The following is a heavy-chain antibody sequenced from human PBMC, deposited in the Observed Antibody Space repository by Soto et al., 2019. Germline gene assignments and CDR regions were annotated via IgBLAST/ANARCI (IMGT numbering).Heavy chain of an antibody. D-gene: IGHD6-25*01. CDR1: GASVSSDDYY. CDR2: IYYRGTT. Sequence: PSETLSLTCNVSGASVSSDDYYWTWIRQPPGKGLEWIGYIYYRGTTHYSPSLKSRVSMSVDTSRNQFSLNLTSVTAADTAVYYCARALKITASGTYDYWGQGTLVTVSS. J-gene: IGHJ4*02. CDR3: ARALKITASGTYDY. V-gene: IGHV4-61*08.